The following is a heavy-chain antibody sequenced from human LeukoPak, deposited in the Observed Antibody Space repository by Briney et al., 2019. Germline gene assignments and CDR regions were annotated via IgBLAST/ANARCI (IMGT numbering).Heavy chain of an antibody. CDR3: AKDSLRWSYFYYGMDV. V-gene: IGHV3-30*18. J-gene: IGHJ6*02. CDR1: GFTLSSDG. CDR2: ISYAGSNK. D-gene: IGHD4-23*01. Sequence: GGSLRLSCAASGFTLSSDGMHWVRQAPGKGLEWVAVISYAGSNKYYVDSVKGRFTISRDNSKNTLYLQMNSLRAEDTAVYYCAKDSLRWSYFYYGMDVWGQGTTVTVSS.